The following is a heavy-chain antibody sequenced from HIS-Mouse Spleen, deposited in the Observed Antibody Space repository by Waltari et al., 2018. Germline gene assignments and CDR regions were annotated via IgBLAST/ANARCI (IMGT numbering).Heavy chain of an antibody. CDR3: AREIPYSSSWYDWYFDL. V-gene: IGHV4-39*07. CDR1: GGSISSSSYY. Sequence: QLQLQESGPGLGKPSETLSPTCTVSGGSISSSSYYWGWIRQPPGKGLEWIGSIYYSGSTYYNPSLKSRVTISVDTSKNQFSLKLSSVTAADTAVYYCAREIPYSSSWYDWYFDLWGRGTLVTVSS. CDR2: IYYSGST. D-gene: IGHD6-13*01. J-gene: IGHJ2*01.